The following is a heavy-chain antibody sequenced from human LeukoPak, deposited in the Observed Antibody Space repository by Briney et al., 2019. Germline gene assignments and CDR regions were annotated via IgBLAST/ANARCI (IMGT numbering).Heavy chain of an antibody. CDR3: AAAREDDSSGYYTDAFDI. CDR2: IVVGSGNT. V-gene: IGHV1-58*02. CDR1: GFTFTSSA. D-gene: IGHD3-22*01. Sequence: SVKVSCKASGFTFTSSAMQWVRQARGQRLEWIGWIVVGSGNTNYAQKFQERVTITRDMSTSTAYMELSSLRSEDTAVYYCAAAREDDSSGYYTDAFDIWGQGTMVTVSS. J-gene: IGHJ3*02.